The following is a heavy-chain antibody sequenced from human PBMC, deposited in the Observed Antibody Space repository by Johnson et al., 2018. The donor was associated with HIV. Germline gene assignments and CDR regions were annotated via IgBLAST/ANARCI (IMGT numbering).Heavy chain of an antibody. V-gene: IGHV3-30*18. CDR1: GFTFSSYG. D-gene: IGHD5-12*01. J-gene: IGHJ3*02. CDR2: ISYDGSNQ. CDR3: AKDGGGGYDRAFDI. Sequence: QVQLVESGGGVVQPGRSLRLSCAASGFTFSSYGMHWVRQAPGKGLEWVAVISYDGSNQYYADSVKGRFTISRDNSKNTLYLQMNSRRAEYTAVYYWAKDGGGGYDRAFDIWGQGTMVTVSS.